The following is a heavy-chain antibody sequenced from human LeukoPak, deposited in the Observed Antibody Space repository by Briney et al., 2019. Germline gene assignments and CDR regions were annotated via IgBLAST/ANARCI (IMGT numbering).Heavy chain of an antibody. V-gene: IGHV3-23*01. D-gene: IGHD3-10*02. CDR1: GFTFSSYA. Sequence: PGRSLRLSCAASGFTFSSYAMSWVRQAPGKGLEWVSAISGSGGSTYYADSVKGRFTISRDNAKNSLYLQMNSLRAEDTAVYYCAELGITMIGGVWGKGTTVTISS. CDR2: ISGSGGST. CDR3: AELGITMIGGV. J-gene: IGHJ6*04.